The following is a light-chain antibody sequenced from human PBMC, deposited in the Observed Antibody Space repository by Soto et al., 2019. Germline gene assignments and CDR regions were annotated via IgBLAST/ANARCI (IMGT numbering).Light chain of an antibody. CDR2: AAS. CDR3: QQANSFPFT. J-gene: IGKJ4*01. Sequence: DIQMTQSPSSVSASVGDRVTITCRASQGISSGLGWYQQKPGKAPKLLIYAASSLQSGVPSRFSGSGSGTDFTLTISSLQPEDFATYYCQQANSFPFTFGGGTNVEIK. CDR1: QGISSG. V-gene: IGKV1D-12*01.